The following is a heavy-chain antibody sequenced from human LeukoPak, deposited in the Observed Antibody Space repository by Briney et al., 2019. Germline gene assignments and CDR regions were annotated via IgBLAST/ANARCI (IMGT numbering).Heavy chain of an antibody. V-gene: IGHV3-30*02. D-gene: IGHD3-22*01. CDR3: AKDISSGYYAYFDY. J-gene: IGHJ4*02. CDR1: GFTFSSYG. Sequence: GALRLSCAASGFTFSSYGMHWVRQAPGKGLEGVAFILYDGSNKYYADSVKGRFTISRDNSKNTLYLQMNSLRAEDTAAYYCAKDISSGYYAYFDYWGQGTLVTVSS. CDR2: ILYDGSNK.